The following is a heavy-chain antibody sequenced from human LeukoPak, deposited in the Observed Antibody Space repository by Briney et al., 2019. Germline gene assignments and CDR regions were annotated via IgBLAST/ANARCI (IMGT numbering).Heavy chain of an antibody. D-gene: IGHD3-3*01. CDR3: ARPLYDFWSGYDY. CDR2: ISYDGSNK. V-gene: IGHV3-30-3*01. CDR1: GFTFSSYA. J-gene: IGHJ4*02. Sequence: GRSLRLSCAASGFTFSSYAMHWVRQAPGKGLEWVAVISYDGSNKYYADSVKGRFTISRDNSKNTLYLQMNSLRAEDTAVYYCARPLYDFWSGYDYWGQGTLVTVSS.